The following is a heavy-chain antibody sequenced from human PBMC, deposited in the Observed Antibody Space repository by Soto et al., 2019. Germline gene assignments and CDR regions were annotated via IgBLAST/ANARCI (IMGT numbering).Heavy chain of an antibody. CDR1: GYSFTGYY. V-gene: IGHV1-2*04. D-gene: IGHD3-10*01. CDR3: ARGVGSGSYYNQYNWFDP. CDR2: INPNTGGT. J-gene: IGHJ5*02. Sequence: ASVKVSCKASGYSFTGYYMHWVRQAPGQGPEWMGWINPNTGGTNYIEKFQDWVTMTTDTSTSTAYMELRSLRSDDTAVYYCARGVGSGSYYNQYNWFDPW.